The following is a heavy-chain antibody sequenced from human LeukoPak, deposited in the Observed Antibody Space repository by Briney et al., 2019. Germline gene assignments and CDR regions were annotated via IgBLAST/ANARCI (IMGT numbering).Heavy chain of an antibody. J-gene: IGHJ5*02. CDR2: IYYSGST. V-gene: IGHV4-59*08. CDR1: GGSISSYY. D-gene: IGHD6-13*01. CDR3: ARLGVAAAGFDP. Sequence: SSETLSLTCTVSGGSISSYYWSWIRQPPGKGLEWIGYIYYSGSTNYNPSLKSRVTISVDTSKNQFSLKLSSVTAADTAVYYCARLGVAAAGFDPWGQGTLVTVSS.